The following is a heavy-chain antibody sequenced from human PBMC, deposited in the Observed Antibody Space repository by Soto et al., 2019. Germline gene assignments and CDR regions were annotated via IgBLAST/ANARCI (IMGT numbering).Heavy chain of an antibody. CDR2: INGGSGNT. Sequence: ASVKVSCKSSGFTFTSYAIHWLRQAPGQRPQWMGWINGGSGNTKYSQDFQGRVTFTRDTFATTAYLELSSLRSEDTAVYYCARVPPWGNSAGDYYIQHYDSWGQGTPVTVSS. V-gene: IGHV1-3*01. CDR1: GFTFTSYA. CDR3: ARVPPWGNSAGDYYIQHYDS. J-gene: IGHJ4*02. D-gene: IGHD3-10*01.